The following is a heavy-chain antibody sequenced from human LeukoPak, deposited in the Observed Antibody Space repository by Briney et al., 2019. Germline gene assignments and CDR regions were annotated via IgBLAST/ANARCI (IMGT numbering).Heavy chain of an antibody. J-gene: IGHJ4*02. D-gene: IGHD1-26*01. V-gene: IGHV3-53*01. Sequence: GGSLRLSCAASGLTVSANYMSWVRQAPGKGLEWVSVIYSGGSTYYADSVKGRFTISRDNSENTLYLQMNSLRAEDTAVYYCARTRIVGATDYFDYWGQGTLATVSS. CDR3: ARTRIVGATDYFDY. CDR2: IYSGGST. CDR1: GLTVSANY.